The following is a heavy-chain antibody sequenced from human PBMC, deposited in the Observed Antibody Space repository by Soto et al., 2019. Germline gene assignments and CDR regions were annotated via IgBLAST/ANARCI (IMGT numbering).Heavy chain of an antibody. CDR2: IYPGGSDT. J-gene: IGHJ6*02. CDR3: AGGGVRGVITRTRNYYGMDV. CDR1: GYRFNSYW. Sequence: PGECLKIPCEGSGYRFNSYWIAWVRQMPGKGLEWMGIIYPGGSDTKYSPSFQGQVAISVDRSISAAYLQWNSLKASDTAMYYCAGGGVRGVITRTRNYYGMDVWGQGTTVTVSS. V-gene: IGHV5-51*01. D-gene: IGHD3-10*01.